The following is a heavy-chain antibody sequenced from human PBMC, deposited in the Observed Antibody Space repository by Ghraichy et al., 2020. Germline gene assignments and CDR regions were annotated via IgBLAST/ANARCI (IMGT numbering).Heavy chain of an antibody. CDR3: ARDLGYDSSGYYSPWFDP. V-gene: IGHV4-31*03. CDR1: GGSLISSGYS. D-gene: IGHD3-22*01. Sequence: SETLSLTCPVSGGSLISSGYSWSWIRQHPVKGLEWIGYIYYSGSTYYNPSLKSRVTISVDTSKNQFSLKLSSVTAADTAVYYCARDLGYDSSGYYSPWFDPWGQGTLVTFSS. CDR2: IYYSGST. J-gene: IGHJ5*02.